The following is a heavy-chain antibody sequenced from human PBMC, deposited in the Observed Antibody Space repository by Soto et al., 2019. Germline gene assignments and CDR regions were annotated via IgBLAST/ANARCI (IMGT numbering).Heavy chain of an antibody. CDR1: GGSVSSGSYY. CDR3: ARDNTRGSGWYRLRHGMDV. J-gene: IGHJ6*02. V-gene: IGHV4-61*01. CDR2: IYYSGST. Sequence: PSETLSLTCTVAGGSVSSGSYYWSWLRQPPGKGLEWIGYIYYSGSTNYNPSLKSRVTISVDTSKNQFSLKLSSVTAADTAVYYCARDNTRGSGWYRLRHGMDVWGQGTTVTVSS. D-gene: IGHD6-19*01.